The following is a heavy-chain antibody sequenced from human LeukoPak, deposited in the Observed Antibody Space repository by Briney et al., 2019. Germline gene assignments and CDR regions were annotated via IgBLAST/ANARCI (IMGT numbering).Heavy chain of an antibody. CDR2: ISGSGGST. D-gene: IGHD3-3*01. V-gene: IGHV3-23*01. CDR3: ARDAHYDFWSGYRPYFDY. Sequence: GGSLRLSCAASGFTFSNYAMNWVRQAPGRGLEWVSAISGSGGSTYYADSVKGRFTISRDNSKITLYLQMSSLRAEDTAVYYCARDAHYDFWSGYRPYFDYWGQGTLVTVSS. J-gene: IGHJ4*02. CDR1: GFTFSNYA.